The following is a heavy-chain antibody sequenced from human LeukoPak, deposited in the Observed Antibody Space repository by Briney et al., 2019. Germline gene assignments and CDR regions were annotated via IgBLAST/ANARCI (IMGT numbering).Heavy chain of an antibody. CDR2: ISITEST. V-gene: IGHV4-61*02. J-gene: IGHJ5*02. Sequence: SETLSLTCAVSGGSISSGSYYRTWIRQPAGKGLEWIGRISITESTYYNPSLKSRVTISLDTSKNHFSLKLNSMTAADTAVYYCARDAGFYAGIDHWGQGTLVTVSS. CDR3: ARDAGFYAGIDH. CDR1: GGSISSGSYY. D-gene: IGHD2/OR15-2a*01.